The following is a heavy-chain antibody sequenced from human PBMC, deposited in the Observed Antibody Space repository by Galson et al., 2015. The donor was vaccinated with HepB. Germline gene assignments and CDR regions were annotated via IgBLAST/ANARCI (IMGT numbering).Heavy chain of an antibody. CDR2: IIPILGTA. CDR1: GGTFSSYT. J-gene: IGHJ4*02. CDR3: ARLYGSGSYSDDN. V-gene: IGHV1-69*08. Sequence: SVKVSCKASGGTFSSYTISWVRQAPGQGLEWMGRIIPILGTANYAQKFQGRVTITADKSTRIAYMELSSLRSEDTAMYYCARLYGSGSYSDDNWGQGTLVTVSS. D-gene: IGHD3-10*01.